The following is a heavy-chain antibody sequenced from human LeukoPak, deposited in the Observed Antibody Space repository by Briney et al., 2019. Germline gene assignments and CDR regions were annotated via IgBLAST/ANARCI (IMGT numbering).Heavy chain of an antibody. V-gene: IGHV4-39*07. Sequence: SETLSLTCTVSGGSISSGDYYWSWIRQPPGKGLEWIGEINHSGSTNYNPSLKSRVTISVDTSKNQFSLKLSSVTAADTAVYYCARGTTVTTTSDLDCWGQGTLVTVSS. CDR3: ARGTTVTTTSDLDC. D-gene: IGHD4-17*01. CDR1: GGSISSGDYY. J-gene: IGHJ4*02. CDR2: INHSGST.